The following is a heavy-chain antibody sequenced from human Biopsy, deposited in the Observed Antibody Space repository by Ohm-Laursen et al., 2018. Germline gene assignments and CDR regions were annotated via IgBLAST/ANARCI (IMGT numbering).Heavy chain of an antibody. CDR1: RYSFTSYY. D-gene: IGHD6-19*01. Sequence: GVSVKVSCKASRYSFTSYYMHWVRQAPGQGLEWKGRINPSGSTTSYPQIFQGRVTMTRDTSKSTVYMELSSLRTADTAVYFCARNTGWYGDLYYFDYWGQGTLVTVSS. CDR2: INPSGSTT. J-gene: IGHJ4*02. CDR3: ARNTGWYGDLYYFDY. V-gene: IGHV1-46*01.